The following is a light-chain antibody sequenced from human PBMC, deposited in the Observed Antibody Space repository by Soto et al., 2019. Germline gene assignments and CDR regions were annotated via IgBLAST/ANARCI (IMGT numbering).Light chain of an antibody. CDR2: NVS. Sequence: QSVLTQTASVSGSPGQSITISCTGTSSDVGGYNYVSWYQQHPGKAPKLMIYNVSNRPSGVSNRISGSKSGNTASLTISGLQAEDEGHYYCSSFTSTNTVLFGGGTKVTVL. CDR3: SSFTSTNTVL. CDR1: SSDVGGYNY. J-gene: IGLJ2*01. V-gene: IGLV2-14*01.